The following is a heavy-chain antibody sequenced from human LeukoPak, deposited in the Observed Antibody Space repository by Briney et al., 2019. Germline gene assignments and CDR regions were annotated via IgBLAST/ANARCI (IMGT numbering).Heavy chain of an antibody. CDR1: GYTLTELS. Sequence: ASVKVSCKVSGYTLTELSMHWVRQAPGKGLEWMGGYDPEDGETIYAQKFQGRVTMTTDTSTSTAYMELRSLRSDDTAVYYCARDVKGYSYGPYYFDYWGQGTLVTVSS. CDR2: YDPEDGET. J-gene: IGHJ4*02. D-gene: IGHD5-18*01. V-gene: IGHV1-24*01. CDR3: ARDVKGYSYGPYYFDY.